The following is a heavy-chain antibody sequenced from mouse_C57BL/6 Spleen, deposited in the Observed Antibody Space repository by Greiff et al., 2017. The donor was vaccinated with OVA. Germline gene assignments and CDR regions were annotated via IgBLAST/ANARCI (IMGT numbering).Heavy chain of an antibody. D-gene: IGHD1-1*01. V-gene: IGHV1-50*01. J-gene: IGHJ4*01. CDR1: GYTFTSYW. CDR2: IDPSDRYP. CDR3: ARRKLRCAMDY. Sequence: VQLQQPGAELVKPGASVKLSCKASGYTFTSYWMQWVKQRPGQGLEWIGEIDPSDRYPNYTQKFKGKAPLTVDTSSSTAYMQLSSLTSEDSAVYDCARRKLRCAMDYWGQGTSVTVSS.